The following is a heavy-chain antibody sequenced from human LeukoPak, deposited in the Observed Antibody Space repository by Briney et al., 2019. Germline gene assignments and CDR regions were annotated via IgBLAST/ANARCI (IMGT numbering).Heavy chain of an antibody. CDR1: GFTVSNYD. V-gene: IGHV3-13*01. Sequence: PGGSLRLSCAASGFTVSNYDMHWVRHATGKGLEWVSVIGIAGDTYYPGSVKGRFTISRENAKNSFYLQMNNLRAGDTAVYYCVRAVAGTYFDLWGQGTLVTVSS. CDR3: VRAVAGTYFDL. CDR2: IGIAGDT. D-gene: IGHD6-19*01. J-gene: IGHJ4*02.